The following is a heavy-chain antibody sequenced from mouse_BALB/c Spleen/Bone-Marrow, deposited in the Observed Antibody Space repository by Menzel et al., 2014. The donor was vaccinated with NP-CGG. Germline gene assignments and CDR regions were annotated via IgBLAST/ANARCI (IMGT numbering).Heavy chain of an antibody. D-gene: IGHD2-1*01. Sequence: EVKLQESGPGLVKPSQSLSLTCTVTGYSITSDYAWNWVRQFPGNKLEWMGYISYSGITGYNPSLKSRISIIRDTSKNQFFLQLSSLTTEDTATYFCARDYGNPVLYFYSLDYWGQGTSVTVSS. J-gene: IGHJ4*01. CDR1: GYSITSDYA. V-gene: IGHV3-2*02. CDR3: ARDYGNPVLYFYSLDY. CDR2: ISYSGIT.